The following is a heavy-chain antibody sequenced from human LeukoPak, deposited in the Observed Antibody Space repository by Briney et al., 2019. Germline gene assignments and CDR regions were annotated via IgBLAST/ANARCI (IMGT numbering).Heavy chain of an antibody. CDR1: GFTFSSYS. CDR3: AKGYCSGGSCFY. CDR2: ISTSSSTI. J-gene: IGHJ4*02. D-gene: IGHD2-15*01. Sequence: GGSLRLSCAASGFTFSSYSMNWVRQAPGKGLEWVSYISTSSSTIYHADSVKGRFTISRNNSKNTLYLQMNSLRAEDTAVYYCAKGYCSGGSCFYWGQGTLVTVSS. V-gene: IGHV3-48*01.